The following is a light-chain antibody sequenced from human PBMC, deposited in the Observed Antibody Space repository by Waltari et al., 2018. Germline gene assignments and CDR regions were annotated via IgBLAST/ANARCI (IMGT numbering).Light chain of an antibody. CDR2: AAS. CDR3: QQSYSTLPLT. CDR1: QSISSY. V-gene: IGKV1-39*01. J-gene: IGKJ4*01. Sequence: DIQMTQSPSSLSASVGDRVTITCRAGQSISSYLNWYQQKPGKAPKRLIYAASSLQSGVPSRFSGSGSGTDFTLTISSLQPEDFATYYCQQSYSTLPLTFGGGTKVEIK.